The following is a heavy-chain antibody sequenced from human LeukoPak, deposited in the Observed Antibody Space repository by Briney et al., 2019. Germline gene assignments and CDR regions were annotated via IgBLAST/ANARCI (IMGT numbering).Heavy chain of an antibody. CDR3: ARNFEYCGGDCYDY. CDR2: MFPGDSDT. J-gene: IGHJ4*02. D-gene: IGHD2-21*02. CDR1: GCSFISYW. V-gene: IGHV5-51*01. Sequence: GESLRISCKGSGCSFISYWIGWVRQMPGKGLEWMGIMFPGDSDTRYSPSFQGQVTISADKSISTAYLQWSSLKASDSAIYYCARNFEYCGGDCYDYWGQGTLVTASS.